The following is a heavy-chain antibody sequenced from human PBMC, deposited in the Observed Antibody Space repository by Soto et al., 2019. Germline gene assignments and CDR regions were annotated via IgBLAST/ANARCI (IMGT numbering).Heavy chain of an antibody. CDR3: ATGYCSGGSCYSPAIHYYYYGMDV. CDR2: ITGSGRTT. V-gene: IGHV3-23*01. Sequence: PGGSLRLSCAVSGFTFSNNAMSWVRQAPGKGLEWVSDITGSGRTTYYADVVKGRFTISRDNSKNSLYLQMNSLRAEDTAVYYCATGYCSGGSCYSPAIHYYYYGMDVWGQGTTVTVSS. J-gene: IGHJ6*02. CDR1: GFTFSNNA. D-gene: IGHD2-15*01.